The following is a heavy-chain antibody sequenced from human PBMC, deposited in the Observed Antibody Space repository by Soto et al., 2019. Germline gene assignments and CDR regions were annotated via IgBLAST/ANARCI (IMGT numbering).Heavy chain of an antibody. V-gene: IGHV4-39*01. CDR2: IYYSGST. CDR3: AKYDMEYFDL. Sequence: QLQLQESGPGLVKPSETLSLTCTVSGGSISSSSYYWGWIRQPPGKGLEWIGSIYYSGSTYYNPSLKSRVTIPVDTSKNQFSLKLISVTAADTAVYYCAKYDMEYFDLWGRGTLVTVSS. J-gene: IGHJ2*01. CDR1: GGSISSSSYY. D-gene: IGHD3-22*01.